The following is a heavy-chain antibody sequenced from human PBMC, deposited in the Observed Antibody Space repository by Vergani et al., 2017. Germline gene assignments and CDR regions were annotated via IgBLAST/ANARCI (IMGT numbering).Heavy chain of an antibody. V-gene: IGHV3-33*01. CDR1: GFAFRTYG. J-gene: IGHJ4*02. Sequence: QVQLVESGGGVVQPGRSLRLSCVASGFAFRTYGMHWVRQAPGKGLEWVAIIWYDGSNTYYADSVKGRFTVSRDNSRNTLFLQMNSLRVENTAVYYCARSLYDSSGFSTSFRYWGQGTRGTVS. CDR3: ARSLYDSSGFSTSFRY. D-gene: IGHD3-22*01. CDR2: IWYDGSNT.